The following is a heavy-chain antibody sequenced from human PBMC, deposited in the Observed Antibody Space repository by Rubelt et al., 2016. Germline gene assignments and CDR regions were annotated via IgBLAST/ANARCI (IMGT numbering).Heavy chain of an antibody. CDR1: GYTVTEVV. CDR2: ITPSAAST. J-gene: IGHJ4*02. D-gene: IGHD4-23*01. V-gene: IGHV1-46*01. CDR3: ARDGGNHQFDY. Sequence: QVHLVQSGAEVKKPGASVKVSCKVGGYTVTEVVMHWVRQAPGQGLEWMGRITPSAASTVYAQEFQGRLTMTRDTSTSTVYMDLNSLRSEDTAVYYCARDGGNHQFDYWGQGTLVTVSS.